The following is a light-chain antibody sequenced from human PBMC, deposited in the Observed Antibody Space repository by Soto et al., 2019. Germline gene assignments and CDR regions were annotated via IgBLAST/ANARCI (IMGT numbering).Light chain of an antibody. V-gene: IGKV1-12*01. J-gene: IGKJ2*01. CDR1: QGVNTW. CDR3: QQADSFPYT. CDR2: AAS. Sequence: DIQMTQSPSSVSASLGDRVTITCRASQGVNTWLAWYQQKPGKAPKLLIYAASSLQSGVPPRFSGSGSGTDFTLTINSLQFEDFATYYCQQADSFPYTFGQGTKLEIK.